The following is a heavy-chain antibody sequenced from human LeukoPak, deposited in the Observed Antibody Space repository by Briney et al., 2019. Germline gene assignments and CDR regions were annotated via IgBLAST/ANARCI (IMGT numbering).Heavy chain of an antibody. CDR2: ISAYNGNT. CDR3: ARDSDDSSGYYVDAFDI. Sequence: ASVKVSCKASGYTFTSYGISWVRQAPGQGLEWMGWISAYNGNTNYAQELQGRVTMTTDTSTSTAYMELRSLRSDDTAVYYCARDSDDSSGYYVDAFDIWGQGTMVTVSS. D-gene: IGHD3-22*01. J-gene: IGHJ3*02. V-gene: IGHV1-18*01. CDR1: GYTFTSYG.